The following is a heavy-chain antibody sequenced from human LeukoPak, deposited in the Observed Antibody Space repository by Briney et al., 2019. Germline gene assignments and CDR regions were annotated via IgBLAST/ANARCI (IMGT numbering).Heavy chain of an antibody. Sequence: TSETLSLTCTVSGGSINTYYWNWIRQPPGKGLERMGSIYYSGSTYCNPSLKHRVTLSVDTPKTQFPLQPSSVPAADTAVYYCPRVTFGDFWSGYFSMDVWGKGTTVTASS. CDR1: GGSINTYY. J-gene: IGHJ6*03. CDR3: PRVTFGDFWSGYFSMDV. CDR2: IYYSGST. V-gene: IGHV4-39*06. D-gene: IGHD3-3*01.